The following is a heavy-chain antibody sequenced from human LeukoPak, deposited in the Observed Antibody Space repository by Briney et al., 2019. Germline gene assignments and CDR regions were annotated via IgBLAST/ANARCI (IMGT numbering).Heavy chain of an antibody. CDR1: GYTFTSYG. J-gene: IGHJ4*02. CDR3: ARIVFLTGYYNRGYYFDY. Sequence: GASVTVSCKASGYTFTSYGIGGVGQPPAQGLEGMGGISANNGNTNYAQKLQGRVTMTTDTSTSTAYMELRSLRSGDTAVYYCARIVFLTGYYNRGYYFDYWGQGTLVTVSS. D-gene: IGHD3-9*01. CDR2: ISANNGNT. V-gene: IGHV1-18*01.